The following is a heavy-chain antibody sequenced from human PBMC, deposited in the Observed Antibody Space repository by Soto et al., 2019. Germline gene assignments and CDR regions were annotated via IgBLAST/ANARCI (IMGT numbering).Heavy chain of an antibody. CDR3: AQIEVYCTNGVCAIHPYGMDV. D-gene: IGHD2-8*01. CDR1: GFSLSTSGVG. CDR2: IYWNDDK. J-gene: IGHJ6*04. Sequence: VSGPTLVNPTHTLTLTCTFSGFSLSTSGVGVGWIRQPPGKSLEWLALIYWNDDKSYSPSLKSRLTITKDTSKNQVVLTMTNMDPVDTDTYYCAQIEVYCTNGVCAIHPYGMDVSRKGPWITVSS. V-gene: IGHV2-5*01.